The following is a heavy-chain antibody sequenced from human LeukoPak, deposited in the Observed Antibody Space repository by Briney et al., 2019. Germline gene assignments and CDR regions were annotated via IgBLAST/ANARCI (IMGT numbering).Heavy chain of an antibody. J-gene: IGHJ4*02. D-gene: IGHD3-22*01. Sequence: GGSLRLSCAASGFTFSSYGMSWVRQAPGKGLEWVSAISGSGGSTYYADSVKGRFTISRDNSKNTLYLQMNSLRAEDTAVYYCAKVGASPLVVITTLYFDYWGQGTLVTVSS. CDR2: ISGSGGST. V-gene: IGHV3-23*01. CDR3: AKVGASPLVVITTLYFDY. CDR1: GFTFSSYG.